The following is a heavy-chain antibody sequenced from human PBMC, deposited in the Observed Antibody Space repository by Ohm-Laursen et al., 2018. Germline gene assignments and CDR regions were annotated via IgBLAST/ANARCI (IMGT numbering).Heavy chain of an antibody. J-gene: IGHJ1*01. CDR2: IWSDERNA. Sequence: SLRLSCAAFGFTFNSYGMHWVRQTPGKGLEWVAVIWSDERNAYYADSVKGRFTISRDNSKNTLYLQMNSLRAEDTAVYYCARLYSSSWSEWYFQHWGQGTLVTVSS. V-gene: IGHV3-33*01. CDR1: GFTFNSYG. CDR3: ARLYSSSWSEWYFQH. D-gene: IGHD6-13*01.